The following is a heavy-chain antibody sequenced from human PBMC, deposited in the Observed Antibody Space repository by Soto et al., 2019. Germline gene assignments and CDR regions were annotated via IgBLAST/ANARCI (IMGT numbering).Heavy chain of an antibody. Sequence: GGSLRLSCATSGFTFSRCDMNWVRQAPGKGLEWVSFIRSSASYMYYADSVKGRFTISRDNSKKSLYLQMNSLRADDTAVYYCARECVDTVTSITIPFDYWGQGALVTVSS. D-gene: IGHD5-12*01. V-gene: IGHV3-21*01. CDR1: GFTFSRCD. J-gene: IGHJ4*02. CDR3: ARECVDTVTSITIPFDY. CDR2: IRSSASYM.